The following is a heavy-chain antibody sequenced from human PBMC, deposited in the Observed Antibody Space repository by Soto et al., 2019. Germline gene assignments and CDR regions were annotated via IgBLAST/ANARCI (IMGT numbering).Heavy chain of an antibody. D-gene: IGHD3-22*01. J-gene: IGHJ4*02. CDR3: ERDLTPGVVDH. V-gene: IGHV1-18*01. CDR2: ISAYNGNT. CDR1: GYTFTSYG. Sequence: QVQVVQSGAEVKKPGASVKVSCKASGYTFTSYGISWVRQAPGQGLEWMGWISAYNGNTKYAQKPQGRVTMTTNTSTSTAYMELRSLRSDDTAVYYCERDLTPGVVDHWGQGTLVTVSS.